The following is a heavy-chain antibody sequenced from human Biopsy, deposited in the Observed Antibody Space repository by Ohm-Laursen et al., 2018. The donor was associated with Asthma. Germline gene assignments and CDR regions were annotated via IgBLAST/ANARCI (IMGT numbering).Heavy chain of an antibody. D-gene: IGHD3-3*01. CDR2: ISWNSGSI. V-gene: IGHV3-9*01. Sequence: SLRLSCAASGFSFSDYYMMWIRQAPGKGLEWVSGISWNSGSIGYADSMKGRFTISRDNAKSTLYLQMNRLRTDDTAVYYCAKRRGYSDLTDFDHWGQGTLVTVSS. J-gene: IGHJ4*02. CDR1: GFSFSDYY. CDR3: AKRRGYSDLTDFDH.